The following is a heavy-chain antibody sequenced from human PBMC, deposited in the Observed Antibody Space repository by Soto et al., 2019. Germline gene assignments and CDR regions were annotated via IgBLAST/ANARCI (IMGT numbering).Heavy chain of an antibody. J-gene: IGHJ5*02. CDR3: METYGDYVGYFDP. V-gene: IGHV4-30-2*01. CDR2: TYHSGNP. D-gene: IGHD4-17*01. Sequence: QLQLQESGSRLVKSSETLSLTCDVSGDTISTGGYTWAWIRQPPGKALEWIVHTYHSGNPYYNPTLSSRVITSVDRSKTQFSLKVRSVTAADTAVYCAMETYGDYVGYFDPWGQGIQVTVSS. CDR1: GDTISTGGYT.